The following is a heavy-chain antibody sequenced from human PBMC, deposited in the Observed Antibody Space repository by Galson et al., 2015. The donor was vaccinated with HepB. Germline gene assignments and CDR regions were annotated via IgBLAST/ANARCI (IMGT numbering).Heavy chain of an antibody. Sequence: SLRLSCAASGFTFSSYSMNWVRQAPGKGLEWVSYISSSSSTIYYADSVKGRFTISRDNAKNSLYLQMNSLRAEDTAVYYCARDGSIYDFWKGYFDYWGQGTLVTVSS. J-gene: IGHJ4*02. CDR1: GFTFSSYS. CDR3: ARDGSIYDFWKGYFDY. V-gene: IGHV3-48*01. CDR2: ISSSSSTI. D-gene: IGHD3-3*01.